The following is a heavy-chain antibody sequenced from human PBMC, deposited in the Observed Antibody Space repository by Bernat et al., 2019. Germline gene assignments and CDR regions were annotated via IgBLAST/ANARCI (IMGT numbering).Heavy chain of an antibody. Sequence: QVQLVQSGAEVKKPGASVKVSCKASGYTFTSYGISWVRQAPGQGLEWMGWISAYNGNTNYAQKLQGRVTMTTDTSTSTAYMELRSLRYDDTAVYYCARVEFLGYCSSTSCPYYFDYWGQGTLVTVSS. CDR2: ISAYNGNT. V-gene: IGHV1-18*01. D-gene: IGHD2-2*01. CDR1: GYTFTSYG. J-gene: IGHJ4*02. CDR3: ARVEFLGYCSSTSCPYYFDY.